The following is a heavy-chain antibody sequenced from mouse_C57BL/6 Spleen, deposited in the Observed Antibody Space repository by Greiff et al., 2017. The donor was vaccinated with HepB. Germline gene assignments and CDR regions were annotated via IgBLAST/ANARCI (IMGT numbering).Heavy chain of an antibody. D-gene: IGHD4-1*01. J-gene: IGHJ3*01. V-gene: IGHV1-53*01. CDR1: GYTFTSYW. Sequence: QVQLQQPGTELVKPGASVKLSCKASGYTFTSYWMHWVKQRPGQGLEWIGNINPSNGGTNYTEKFKSKATLTVDKSSSTAYMQLSSLTSEDSAAYYCARGNLDWAWFAYWGQGTLVTVSA. CDR3: ARGNLDWAWFAY. CDR2: INPSNGGT.